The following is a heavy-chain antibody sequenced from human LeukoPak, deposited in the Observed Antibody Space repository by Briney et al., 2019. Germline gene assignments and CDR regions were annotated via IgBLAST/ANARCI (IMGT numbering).Heavy chain of an antibody. Sequence: ASVKVSCKASGYTFTNYTLNWVRQAPGQGLEWMGWISAYNGNTNYAQKLQGRVTMTTDTSTSTAYMELRSLRSDDTAVYYCARVGGPDPFDYWGQGTLVTVSS. D-gene: IGHD2-15*01. CDR2: ISAYNGNT. J-gene: IGHJ4*02. CDR3: ARVGGPDPFDY. V-gene: IGHV1-18*01. CDR1: GYTFTNYT.